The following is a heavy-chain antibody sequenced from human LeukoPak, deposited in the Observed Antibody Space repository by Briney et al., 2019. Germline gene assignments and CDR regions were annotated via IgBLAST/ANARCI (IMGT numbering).Heavy chain of an antibody. V-gene: IGHV3-21*04. CDR1: GFTLSSYS. CDR2: ISSSSSYI. D-gene: IGHD6-13*01. Sequence: AGSLRLSCAAPGFTLSSYSMNSVRQAPGKGLEWVSSISSSSSYIYYADSVKGRFTISRDNSKNTLYLQMNSLRAEDTAVYYCAKAPSIAAAGTFDYWGQGTLVTVSS. J-gene: IGHJ4*02. CDR3: AKAPSIAAAGTFDY.